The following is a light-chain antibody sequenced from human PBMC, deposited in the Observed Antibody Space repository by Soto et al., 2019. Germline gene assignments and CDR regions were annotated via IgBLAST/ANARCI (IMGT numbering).Light chain of an antibody. J-gene: IGKJ5*01. CDR3: QQTYSTPIT. V-gene: IGKV1-39*01. CDR2: AAS. Sequence: DIQMTQSPSSLSASVGDRVTIACRASQSISNYLNWYQQRPGKAPKLLIYAASSLQSGVPSRFSGSGSGTDLTLTISSLQPEDFVTYYCQQTYSTPITFGQGTRLEIK. CDR1: QSISNY.